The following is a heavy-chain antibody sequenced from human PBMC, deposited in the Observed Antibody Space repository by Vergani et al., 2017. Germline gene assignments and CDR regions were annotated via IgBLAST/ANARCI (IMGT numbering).Heavy chain of an antibody. J-gene: IGHJ2*01. CDR2: INWNSDSI. CDR3: VKDIAASGNYWYFDL. CDR1: GFTFDDYG. V-gene: IGHV3-20*04. D-gene: IGHD6-13*01. Sequence: EVQLVESGGGVVRPGGSLRLSCAASGFTFDDYGMSWVRQAPGKGLEWVSGINWNSDSIAYADSVKGRFTISRDNAKNSLYLQMNSLRAEDTALYYCVKDIAASGNYWYFDLWGRGTLVTVSS.